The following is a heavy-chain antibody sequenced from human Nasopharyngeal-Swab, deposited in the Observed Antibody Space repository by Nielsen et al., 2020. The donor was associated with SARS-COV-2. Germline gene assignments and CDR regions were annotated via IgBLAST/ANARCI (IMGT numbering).Heavy chain of an antibody. CDR2: IYPGDSDT. D-gene: IGHD5-24*01. V-gene: IGHV5-51*01. CDR3: ARQALGRDGYINPDY. CDR1: GSSFTSYW. Sequence: GESLKISCKGSGSSFTSYWIGWVRQMPGKGLEWMGIIYPGDSDTRYSPSFQGQVIISADKSISTAYLQWSSLKASDTAMYYCARQALGRDGYINPDYWGQGTLVTVSS. J-gene: IGHJ4*02.